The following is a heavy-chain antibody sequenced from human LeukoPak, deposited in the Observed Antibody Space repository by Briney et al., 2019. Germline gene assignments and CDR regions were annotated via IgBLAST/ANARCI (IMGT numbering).Heavy chain of an antibody. V-gene: IGHV1-8*01. D-gene: IGHD4-17*01. CDR3: ARFSYGDYESGRPHYYYYYYMDV. CDR2: MNPNSGNT. Sequence: GASVKVSCKASGYTFTSYDINWVLQATGQGLEWMGWMNPNSGNTGYAQKFQGRVTMTRNTSISTAYMELSSLRSEDTAVYYCARFSYGDYESGRPHYYYYYYMDVWGKGTTVTISS. CDR1: GYTFTSYD. J-gene: IGHJ6*03.